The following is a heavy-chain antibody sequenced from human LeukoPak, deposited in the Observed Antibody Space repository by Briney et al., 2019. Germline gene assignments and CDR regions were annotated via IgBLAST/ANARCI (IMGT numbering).Heavy chain of an antibody. Sequence: ASVKVSCKASGYTFTSYGISWVRQAPGQGLEWMGWISAYNGNTNYAQRLQGRVTMTTDTSTSTAYMELRSLRSDDTAVYYCAREPAAAGTLDYWGQGTLVTVSS. J-gene: IGHJ4*02. V-gene: IGHV1-18*01. CDR1: GYTFTSYG. CDR3: AREPAAAGTLDY. D-gene: IGHD6-13*01. CDR2: ISAYNGNT.